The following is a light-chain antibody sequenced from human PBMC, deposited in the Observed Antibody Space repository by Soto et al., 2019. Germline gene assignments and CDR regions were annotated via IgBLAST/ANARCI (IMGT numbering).Light chain of an antibody. CDR1: QAIRNH. J-gene: IGKJ2*01. CDR2: AAS. Sequence: AIQMTQSQSSLSASVGERVTITCRASQAIRNHLAWYQQKPGTAPKVLISAASSLQTGVPSRFSGSGSGTDFTLTISSLQPEDFATYYCLQDFNFPFTFGQGTKLEVK. CDR3: LQDFNFPFT. V-gene: IGKV1-6*01.